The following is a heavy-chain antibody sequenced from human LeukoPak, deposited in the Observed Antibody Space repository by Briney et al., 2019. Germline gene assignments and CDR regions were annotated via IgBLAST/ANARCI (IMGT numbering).Heavy chain of an antibody. CDR2: INPSGGST. Sequence: ASVKVSCKASGYTCTSYYIHWVRQAPGLGLEWMGIINPSGGSTSYAQKFQGRVTMTRDTSTSTVYMELSSLRSEDTAVYYCATDSSSYYLFDYWGQGTLVTVSS. J-gene: IGHJ4*02. CDR3: ATDSSSYYLFDY. D-gene: IGHD3-22*01. CDR1: GYTCTSYY. V-gene: IGHV1-46*03.